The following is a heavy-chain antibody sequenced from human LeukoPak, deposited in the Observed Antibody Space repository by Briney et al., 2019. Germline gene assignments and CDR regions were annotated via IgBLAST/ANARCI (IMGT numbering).Heavy chain of an antibody. CDR1: GYTFTSYG. D-gene: IGHD1-7*01. J-gene: IGHJ3*02. Sequence: SVKVSCKASGYTFTSYGISWVRQAPGQGLEWMGGIIPIFGTANYAQKFQGRVTITADESTSTAYMELSSLRSEDTAVYYCARELELQAFDIWGQGTMVTVSS. CDR3: ARELELQAFDI. V-gene: IGHV1-69*13. CDR2: IIPIFGTA.